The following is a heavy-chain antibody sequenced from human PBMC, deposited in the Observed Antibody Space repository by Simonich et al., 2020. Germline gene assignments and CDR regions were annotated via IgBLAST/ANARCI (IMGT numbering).Heavy chain of an antibody. CDR2: IYHRGST. CDR1: GYSISSGYY. V-gene: IGHV4-38-2*01. J-gene: IGHJ6*02. Sequence: QVQLQESGPGLVKPSETLSLTCAVSGYSISSGYYWGWIRQPPEKGLAWIGSIYHRGSTYYNPSFKSRVTISVDTSKNQFSLKLSSVTAADTAVYYCARVGYSNYYYYGMDVWGQGTTVTVSS. CDR3: ARVGYSNYYYYGMDV. D-gene: IGHD6-13*01.